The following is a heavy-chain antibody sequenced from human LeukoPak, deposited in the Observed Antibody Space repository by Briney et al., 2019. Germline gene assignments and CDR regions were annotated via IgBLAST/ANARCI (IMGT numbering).Heavy chain of an antibody. D-gene: IGHD4-17*01. CDR1: GGSISTYY. CDR2: IYYSGST. CDR3: ARVANDYGDYGRGLPYYYYYMDV. V-gene: IGHV4-59*01. J-gene: IGHJ6*03. Sequence: PSETLSLTCTVSGGSISTYYWSWIRQPPGKGLEWIGYIYYSGSTNYNPSLKSRVTISVDTSKNQFSLKLSSVTAADTAVYYCARVANDYGDYGRGLPYYYYYMDVWGKGTTVTISS.